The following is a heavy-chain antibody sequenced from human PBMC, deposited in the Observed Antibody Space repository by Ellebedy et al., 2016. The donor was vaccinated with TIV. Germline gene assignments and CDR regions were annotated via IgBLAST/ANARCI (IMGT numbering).Heavy chain of an antibody. CDR3: AKDRKGSGWYS. D-gene: IGHD6-19*01. J-gene: IGHJ4*02. Sequence: PGGSLRLSCAASGLIFNTYTMNWVRQAPGKGLEWVSSISSSSSYIYYAESVKGRFTVSRDNAKNSLYLQMNSLRAEDTAVYYCAKDRKGSGWYSWGQGTLVTVSS. CDR1: GLIFNTYT. CDR2: ISSSSSYI. V-gene: IGHV3-21*01.